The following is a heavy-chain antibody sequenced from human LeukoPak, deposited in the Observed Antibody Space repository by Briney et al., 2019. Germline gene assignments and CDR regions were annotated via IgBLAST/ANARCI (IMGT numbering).Heavy chain of an antibody. CDR2: IKRDESEK. J-gene: IGHJ3*02. CDR3: VKDVLFAVGDAFDI. V-gene: IGHV3-30*02. CDR1: GFTFSRNG. D-gene: IGHD3-10*02. Sequence: GGSLRLSCTASGFTFSRNGMHWVRQAPGEGLEWVAFIKRDESEKWYLNSVRGRFTISRDNSENTLYLHMNSLSAEDTAVYYCVKDVLFAVGDAFDIWGQGTMVTVSS.